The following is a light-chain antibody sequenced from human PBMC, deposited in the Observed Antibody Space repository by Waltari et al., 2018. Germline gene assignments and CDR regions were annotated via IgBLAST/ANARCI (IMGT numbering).Light chain of an antibody. J-gene: IGLJ2*01. CDR1: SPNIGSHT. V-gene: IGLV1-44*01. CDR3: ATWDDRLDNVV. CDR2: SNN. Sequence: QPVLTQPPSASGTPGQRVTIPRSGSSPNIGSHTANWYQPLPGTAPKFLIYSNNRRPSGVPDRFSGSKSGTSASLAISGLQSEDEADYYCATWDDRLDNVVFGGGTKLTVL.